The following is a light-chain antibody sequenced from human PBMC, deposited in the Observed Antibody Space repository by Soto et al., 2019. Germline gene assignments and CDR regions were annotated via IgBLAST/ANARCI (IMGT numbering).Light chain of an antibody. CDR1: QSVVSSY. CDR3: QQNGSSPHT. Sequence: EIVLTQSPGTLSLSPGERATLSCRASQSVVSSYLAWYQQNPGQGPRLLIYGASSRATGIPDRFSGSGSGTDFTLTISRLEPEDFAVSYCQQNGSSPHTFGQGTKVDIK. V-gene: IGKV3-20*01. CDR2: GAS. J-gene: IGKJ1*01.